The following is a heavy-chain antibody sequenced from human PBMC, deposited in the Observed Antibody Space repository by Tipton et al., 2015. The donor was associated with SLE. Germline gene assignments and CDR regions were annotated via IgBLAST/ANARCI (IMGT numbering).Heavy chain of an antibody. CDR1: GYSFTSYW. Sequence: VQLVQSGAEVKKPGESLRISCKGSGYSFTSYWISWVRQMPGKGLEWMGRIDPSDSYTNYSPSFQGHVTISVDRSISTAYLQWRSLKASDTAMYYCARQWEYPGYFDLWGRGTLVTVSS. CDR2: IDPSDSYT. J-gene: IGHJ2*01. CDR3: ARQWEYPGYFDL. D-gene: IGHD1-26*01. V-gene: IGHV5-10-1*01.